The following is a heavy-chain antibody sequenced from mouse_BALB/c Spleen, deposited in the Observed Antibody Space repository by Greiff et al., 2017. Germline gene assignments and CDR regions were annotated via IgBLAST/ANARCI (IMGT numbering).Heavy chain of an antibody. CDR1: GFSLSRYS. CDR2: IWGGGST. D-gene: IGHD6-1*01. V-gene: IGHV2-6-4*01. J-gene: IGHJ4*01. CDR3: AKNAPCECEMDD. Sequence: VKLMESGPGLVAPSQSLSITCTVSGFSLSRYSVHWVRQPPGKGLEWLGMIWGGGSTDYNSALKSRLSISKDNSKSQVFLKMNNLQTDDTAMYYCAKNAPCECEMDDGGQGTSVTVSS.